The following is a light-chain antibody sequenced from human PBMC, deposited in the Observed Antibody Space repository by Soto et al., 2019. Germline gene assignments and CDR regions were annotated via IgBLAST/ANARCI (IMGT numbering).Light chain of an antibody. CDR2: GAS. V-gene: IGKV3D-7*01. CDR3: QQDYNLPPT. CDR1: QSVSSSY. Sequence: PGERVTLSCRASQSVSSSYLTWYQQKPGQAPRLLIYGASTRATSIPARFSGSGSGTDFTLTISSLQPEDFAVYYCQQDYNLPPTFGQGTKVDNK. J-gene: IGKJ1*01.